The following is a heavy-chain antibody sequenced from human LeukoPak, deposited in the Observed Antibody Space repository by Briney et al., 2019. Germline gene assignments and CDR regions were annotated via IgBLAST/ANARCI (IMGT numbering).Heavy chain of an antibody. Sequence: SGPTLVKPTETLTLTCTFSGFSLSTSGVGVGWIRQPPGKALEWLAVIYWNDDKRYSPSLKSRLTITKDTSKNQVLLTMTNMDPVDTATYYCAHRLPSRNGFDPWGQGTLVTVSS. CDR3: AHRLPSRNGFDP. J-gene: IGHJ5*02. CDR1: GFSLSTSGVG. CDR2: IYWNDDK. V-gene: IGHV2-5*01.